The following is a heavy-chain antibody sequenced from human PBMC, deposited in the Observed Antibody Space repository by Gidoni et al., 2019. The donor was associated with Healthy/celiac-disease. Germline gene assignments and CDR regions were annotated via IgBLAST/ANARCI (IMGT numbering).Heavy chain of an antibody. CDR1: GGSISSYY. J-gene: IGHJ4*02. CDR2: IYYSGRT. CDR3: AGSNYDYDFWIGL. V-gene: IGHV4-59*01. Sequence: QVQLQESGPGLVKPSETLSLTFTVSGGSISSYYWSWIRQPPGKGLEWIGYIYYSGRTNYNPSLKSRVTISVDTSKNQFSLKLSSVTAADTAVYYCAGSNYDYDFWIGLWGQGTLVTVSS. D-gene: IGHD3-3*01.